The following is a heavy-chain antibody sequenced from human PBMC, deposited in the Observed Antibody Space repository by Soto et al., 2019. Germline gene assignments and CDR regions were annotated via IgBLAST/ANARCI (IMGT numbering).Heavy chain of an antibody. CDR1: GGSISSYY. Sequence: SETLSLTCTVSGGSISSYYWSWIRQPPGKGLEWIGYIYYSGSTNYNPSLKSRVTISVDTSKNQFSLKLSSVTAADTAVYYCGRSALGSNDYWGQGTLVTVSS. CDR2: IYYSGST. J-gene: IGHJ4*02. V-gene: IGHV4-59*01. CDR3: GRSALGSNDY. D-gene: IGHD1-26*01.